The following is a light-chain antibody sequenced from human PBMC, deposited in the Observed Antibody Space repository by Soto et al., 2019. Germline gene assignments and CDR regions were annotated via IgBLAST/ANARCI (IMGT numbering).Light chain of an antibody. J-gene: IGKJ1*01. Sequence: EIVLTQSPATLSMSPGERASLFCRASQSVNNNFLAWYQQRPGQAPRLLVFGASSRAAGIPERFSGSGSGTDLALTVSRLEPEDFAMYYCQQYGNSPATFGQGTKVDIK. CDR2: GAS. CDR1: QSVNNNF. V-gene: IGKV3-20*01. CDR3: QQYGNSPAT.